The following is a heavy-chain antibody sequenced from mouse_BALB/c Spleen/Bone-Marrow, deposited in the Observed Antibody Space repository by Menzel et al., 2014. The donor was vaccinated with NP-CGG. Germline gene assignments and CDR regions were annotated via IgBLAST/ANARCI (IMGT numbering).Heavy chain of an antibody. V-gene: IGHV3-8*02. Sequence: EVMLVESGPSLVKPSQTLSLTCSVTGDSITSGYWNWIRKFPGKKLEYMGYISYSGTTYYNPSLKSRISITRDTSKNQYYLHLNSVTTGDTATYYCTRRRGNYEGYFDYWGQGTTLTVSS. D-gene: IGHD2-1*01. CDR1: GDSITSGY. J-gene: IGHJ2*01. CDR2: ISYSGTT. CDR3: TRRRGNYEGYFDY.